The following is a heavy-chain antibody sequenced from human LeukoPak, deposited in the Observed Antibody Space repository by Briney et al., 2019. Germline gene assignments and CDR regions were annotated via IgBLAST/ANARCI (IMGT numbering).Heavy chain of an antibody. CDR1: GFAFSSYG. V-gene: IGHV3-30*02. CDR2: IRYDGSNK. D-gene: IGHD2-2*01. J-gene: IGHJ4*02. Sequence: GGSLRLSCAASGFAFSSYGMHWVRQAPGKGLEWVAFIRYDGSNKYYADSVKGRFTISRDNSKNTLYLQMNSLRAEDTAVYYCAKEGICSSTSCPFDYWGQGTLVTVSS. CDR3: AKEGICSSTSCPFDY.